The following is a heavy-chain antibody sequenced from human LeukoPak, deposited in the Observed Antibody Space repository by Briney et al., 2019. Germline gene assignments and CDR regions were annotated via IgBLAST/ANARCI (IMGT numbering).Heavy chain of an antibody. Sequence: GGSLRLSCAASGFTFSSYAMSWVRQAPGKGLEWVSAISGSGGSTYYADSVKGRFTIPRDNSKNTLYLQMNSLRAEDTAVYYCAKSGYSGGSCYSGTYFDLWGRGTLVTVSS. CDR3: AKSGYSGGSCYSGTYFDL. D-gene: IGHD2-15*01. CDR1: GFTFSSYA. V-gene: IGHV3-23*01. J-gene: IGHJ2*01. CDR2: ISGSGGST.